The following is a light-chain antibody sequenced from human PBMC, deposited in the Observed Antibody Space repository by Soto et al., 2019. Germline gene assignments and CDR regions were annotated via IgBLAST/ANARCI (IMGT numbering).Light chain of an antibody. CDR2: EGT. CDR1: SSDVGTYKL. V-gene: IGLV2-23*01. Sequence: QSALTQPASVSGSPGQSITISCTGTSSDVGTYKLVSWYQQHPGKAPKLIIYEGTKRPSGLSNRFSGSKSGNTASLTISGLQAEDEADYYCCSYTTSRTLVFGGGTKVTVL. J-gene: IGLJ3*02. CDR3: CSYTTSRTLV.